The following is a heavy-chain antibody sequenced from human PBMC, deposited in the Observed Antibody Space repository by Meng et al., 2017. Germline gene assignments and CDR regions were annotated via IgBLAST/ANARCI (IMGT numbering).Heavy chain of an antibody. CDR2: ISAYNGNT. CDR3: ARENYDILTGYYSPLYYYYYGMDV. CDR1: GYTFTSYG. V-gene: IGHV1-18*01. Sequence: ASVKVSRKASGYTFTSYGIRWVRQAPGQGLEWMGWISAYNGNTNYAQKLQGRATMTTDTSTSTAYMELRSLRYDDTDVYYCARENYDILTGYYSPLYYYYYGMDVWGQGTTVTVSS. D-gene: IGHD3-9*01. J-gene: IGHJ6*02.